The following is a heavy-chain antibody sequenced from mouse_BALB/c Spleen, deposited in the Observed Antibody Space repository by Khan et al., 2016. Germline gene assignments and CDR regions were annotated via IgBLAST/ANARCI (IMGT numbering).Heavy chain of an antibody. V-gene: IGHV1-61*01. D-gene: IGHD2-1*01. CDR1: GYSFTRYW. Sequence: QVQLLQPGTELVRPGASVKLSCKASGYSFTRYWMNWVKQRPGQGLEWIGMIHPSDSESRLNQKFKDKATLTVDNSSSIAYMQLSSPTSEDSAVYYCTRSAYGNHPYYAMDYWGQGTSVTVSS. CDR3: TRSAYGNHPYYAMDY. J-gene: IGHJ4*01. CDR2: IHPSDSES.